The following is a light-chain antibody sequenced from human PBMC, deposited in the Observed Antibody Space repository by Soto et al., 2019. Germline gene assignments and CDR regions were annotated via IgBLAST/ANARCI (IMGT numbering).Light chain of an antibody. Sequence: EVVMTQSPATLSVSPGERVTLSCTASQSVSGNLAWYQQKPGQAPRLLIHGASTRATDIPARFSGSGSETEFTLTITSLQSEDFAVYYCQQYHNWPPGLTFGGGTKVDIK. CDR2: GAS. CDR3: QQYHNWPPGLT. J-gene: IGKJ4*01. V-gene: IGKV3-15*01. CDR1: QSVSGN.